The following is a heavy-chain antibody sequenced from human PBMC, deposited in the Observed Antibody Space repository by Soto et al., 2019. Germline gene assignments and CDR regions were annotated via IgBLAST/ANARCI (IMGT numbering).Heavy chain of an antibody. CDR1: GGSISSHY. J-gene: IGHJ4*02. Sequence: PSDTLSLTCTVSGGSISSHYWSWIRQPPGKGLEWIGYVYYSASTNYNPSLKSRVTISVDTSKNQFSLKLSSVTAADTAVYYCASALNPLLFSFDYWGEGTLVTVSS. CDR3: ASALNPLLFSFDY. CDR2: VYYSAST. V-gene: IGHV4-59*07.